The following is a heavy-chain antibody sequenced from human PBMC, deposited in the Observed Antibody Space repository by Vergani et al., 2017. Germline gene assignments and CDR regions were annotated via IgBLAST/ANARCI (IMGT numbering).Heavy chain of an antibody. V-gene: IGHV2-26*01. D-gene: IGHD6-13*01. J-gene: IGHJ2*01. Sequence: QVTLKESGPVLVKPTETLTLTCTVSGFPLSNARMGVSWIRQPPGKALEGRAHIFSNDEKSYSTSLKSRLTISKDTYESQVVLTMTNMDPVDTATYYCARIGCSSWDYWYFDLWGRGTLVTVSS. CDR1: GFPLSNARMG. CDR3: ARIGCSSWDYWYFDL. CDR2: IFSNDEK.